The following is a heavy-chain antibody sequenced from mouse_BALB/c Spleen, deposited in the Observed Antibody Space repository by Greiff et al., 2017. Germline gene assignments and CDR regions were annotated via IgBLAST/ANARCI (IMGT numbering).Heavy chain of an antibody. CDR2: IRLKSDNYAT. Sequence: EVKVEESGGGLVQPGGSMKLSCVASGFTFSSYWMSWVRQSPEKGLEWVAEIRLKSDNYATHYAESVKGKFTISRDDSKSRLYLQMNSLRAEDTGIYYCTRVRFAYWGQGTLVTVSA. V-gene: IGHV6-6*02. J-gene: IGHJ3*01. CDR3: TRVRFAY. CDR1: GFTFSSYW.